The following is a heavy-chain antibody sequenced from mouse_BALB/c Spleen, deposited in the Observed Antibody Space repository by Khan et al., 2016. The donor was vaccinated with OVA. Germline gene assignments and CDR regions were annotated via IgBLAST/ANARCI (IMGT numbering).Heavy chain of an antibody. D-gene: IGHD3-2*02. Sequence: QVQLKESGAELVRLGTSVKLSCKTSGYIFTSYWIHWVQQRSGQGLEWIARIYPGTDNTYYNEKFKDKAILTADKSSSTAYLQLSSLKSEDSAVFFCAREEALYYCDYWGQGTTLTVSS. CDR3: AREEALYYCDY. J-gene: IGHJ2*01. CDR1: GYIFTSYW. CDR2: IYPGTDNT. V-gene: IGHV1-76*01.